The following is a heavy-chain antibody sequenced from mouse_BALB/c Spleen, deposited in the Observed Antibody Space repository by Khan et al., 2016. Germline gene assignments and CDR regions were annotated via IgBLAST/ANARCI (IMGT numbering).Heavy chain of an antibody. CDR1: GYTFTNYG. V-gene: IGHV9-3-1*01. Sequence: QIQLVQSGPELKKPGKTVKISCKASGYTFTNYGMNWVKQAPGKGLKWMGWINTYSGESTYADDFKGRFAFSLETSANTAYLQINNLKNEDTATSFCSRYRYYYGSSRYFEVWGAGTTVTVSS. CDR3: SRYRYYYGSSRYFEV. D-gene: IGHD1-1*01. J-gene: IGHJ1*01. CDR2: INTYSGES.